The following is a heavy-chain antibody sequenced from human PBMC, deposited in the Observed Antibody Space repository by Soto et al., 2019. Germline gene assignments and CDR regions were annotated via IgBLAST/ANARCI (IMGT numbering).Heavy chain of an antibody. CDR3: AKVARAKKGYYSGGSCYVDY. D-gene: IGHD2-15*01. Sequence: GGSLRLSCAASGFTFSSYAMSWVRQAPGKGLEWVSAISGSGCSTYYADSVKGRFTISRDNSKNTLYLQMNSLRAEDTAVYYCAKVARAKKGYYSGGSCYVDYWGQGTLVTVSS. CDR2: ISGSGCST. V-gene: IGHV3-23*01. J-gene: IGHJ4*02. CDR1: GFTFSSYA.